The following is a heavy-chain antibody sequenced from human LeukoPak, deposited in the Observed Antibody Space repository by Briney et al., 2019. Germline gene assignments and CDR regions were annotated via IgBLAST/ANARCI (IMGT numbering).Heavy chain of an antibody. J-gene: IGHJ4*02. Sequence: GASVRVSCKTSGYTFTDYYIHWMRQAPGQGLEWMGWVSAYADDTNYVQKFQGRITMTTDTSTSTAYVELRSLRSDDTAVYYCARDCIGCHGFDYWGQGTLVTVSS. V-gene: IGHV1-18*01. D-gene: IGHD2-15*01. CDR3: ARDCIGCHGFDY. CDR1: GYTFTDYY. CDR2: VSAYADDT.